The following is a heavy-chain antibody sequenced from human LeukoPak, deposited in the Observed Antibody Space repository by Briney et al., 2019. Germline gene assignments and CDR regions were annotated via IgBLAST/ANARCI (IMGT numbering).Heavy chain of an antibody. D-gene: IGHD6-19*01. CDR1: GFTFSSYG. Sequence: GRSLRLSCAASGFTFSSYGMHWVRQAPGKGLEWVAVISYDGNNKYYADSVKGRFTISRDNSKNTLYLQMSSLRVEDTAVYYCASSRSGWIYFDYWGQGTLVTVSS. CDR3: ASSRSGWIYFDY. V-gene: IGHV3-30*03. CDR2: ISYDGNNK. J-gene: IGHJ4*02.